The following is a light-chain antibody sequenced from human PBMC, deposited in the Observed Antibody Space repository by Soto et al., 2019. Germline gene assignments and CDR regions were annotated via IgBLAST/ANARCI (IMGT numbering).Light chain of an antibody. V-gene: IGKV1-27*01. J-gene: IGKJ5*01. CDR1: QDISVY. CDR3: QKFNTAPLT. Sequence: DIQMTQSPSSLSASVGDRVTITCRASQDISVYFAWYQQKPGKVPKLLIYSASTLQSGVPSRFSGSGSGTDFTLTISSLQPEAVATYYCQKFNTAPLTFGQGTRLVIE. CDR2: SAS.